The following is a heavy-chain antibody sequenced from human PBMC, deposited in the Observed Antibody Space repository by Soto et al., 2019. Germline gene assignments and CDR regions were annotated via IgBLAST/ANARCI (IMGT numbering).Heavy chain of an antibody. D-gene: IGHD2-2*01. J-gene: IGHJ6*02. CDR2: IKQDGSEK. V-gene: IGHV3-7*03. Sequence: PGGSLRLSCAASGFTSSNYWMSWVRQAPGKGLEWVANIKQDGSEKFYVDSVKGRFTISRDNAKNSLYLQMNSLRAEDTAVYYCARGTELRYCTSTTCPGMDVWGQGTTVTVS. CDR1: GFTSSNYW. CDR3: ARGTELRYCTSTTCPGMDV.